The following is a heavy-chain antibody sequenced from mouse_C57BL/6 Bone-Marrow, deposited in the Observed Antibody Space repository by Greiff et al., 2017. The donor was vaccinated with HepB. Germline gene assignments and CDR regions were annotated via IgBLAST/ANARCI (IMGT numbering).Heavy chain of an antibody. V-gene: IGHV5-17*01. CDR2: ISSGSSTI. CDR1: GFTFSDYG. J-gene: IGHJ3*01. Sequence: EVKLVESGGGLVKPGGSLKLSCAASGFTFSDYGMHWVRQAPEKGLEWVAYISSGSSTIYYADTVKGRFTISRDNAKNTLFLQMTSLRSEDTAMYYCAREEAAQATWFAYWGQGTLVTVSA. CDR3: AREEAAQATWFAY. D-gene: IGHD3-2*02.